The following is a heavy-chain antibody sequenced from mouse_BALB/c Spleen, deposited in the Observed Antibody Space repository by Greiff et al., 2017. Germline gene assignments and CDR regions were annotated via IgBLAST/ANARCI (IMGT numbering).Heavy chain of an antibody. CDR3: AREGYRYDGGFDY. D-gene: IGHD2-14*01. Sequence: ESGPGLVKPSQSLSLTCSVTGYSITSGYYWNWIRQFPGNKLEWMGYISYDGSNNYNPSLKNRISITRDTSKNQFFLKLNSVTTEDTATYYCAREGYRYDGGFDYWGQGTTLTVSS. CDR1: GYSITSGYY. V-gene: IGHV3-6*02. CDR2: ISYDGSN. J-gene: IGHJ2*01.